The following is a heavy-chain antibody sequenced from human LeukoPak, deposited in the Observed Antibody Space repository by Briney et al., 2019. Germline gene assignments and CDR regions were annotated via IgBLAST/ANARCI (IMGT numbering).Heavy chain of an antibody. CDR3: ARALTLEMAAIVDWFDP. D-gene: IGHD5-24*01. V-gene: IGHV1-3*01. J-gene: IGHJ5*02. Sequence: ASVKVSCKASGYTFTHYAMHWVRQAPGQRLEWMGWINAGNGNTKYSQKFQGRVTITRDTSASTAYMELSSLRSEDTAVYYCARALTLEMAAIVDWFDPWGQGTLVTVSS. CDR1: GYTFTHYA. CDR2: INAGNGNT.